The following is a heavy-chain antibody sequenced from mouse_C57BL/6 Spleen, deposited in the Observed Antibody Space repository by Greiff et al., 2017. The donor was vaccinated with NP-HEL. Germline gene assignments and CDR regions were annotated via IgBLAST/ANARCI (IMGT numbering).Heavy chain of an antibody. Sequence: EVQLQQSGPELVKPGASVEISCKASGYTFTDYYMNWVKQSHGKSLEWIGDINPNNGGTSYNQKFKGKATLTVDKSSSTAYMELRSLTSEDSAVYYCARRLGRDAMDYWGQGTSVTVSS. CDR2: INPNNGGT. V-gene: IGHV1-26*01. J-gene: IGHJ4*01. D-gene: IGHD4-1*01. CDR3: ARRLGRDAMDY. CDR1: GYTFTDYY.